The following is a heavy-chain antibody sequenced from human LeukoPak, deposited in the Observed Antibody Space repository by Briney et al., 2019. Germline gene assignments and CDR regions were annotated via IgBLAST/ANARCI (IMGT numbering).Heavy chain of an antibody. CDR2: IYTSGST. J-gene: IGHJ6*03. Sequence: SETLSLTCTVSGGSISSGSYYWSWIRQPAGKGLEWIGRIYTSGSTNYNPSLKSRVTISVDTSKNQFSLKLSSVTAADTAVYYCCGSGYSGYYYYMDVWGKGTTVTVSS. D-gene: IGHD3-22*01. V-gene: IGHV4-61*02. CDR1: GGSISSGSYY. CDR3: CGSGYSGYYYYMDV.